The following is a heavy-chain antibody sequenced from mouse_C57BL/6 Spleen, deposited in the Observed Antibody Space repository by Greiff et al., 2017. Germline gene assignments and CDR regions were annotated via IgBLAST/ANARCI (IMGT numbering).Heavy chain of an antibody. CDR2: IYPGDGDT. J-gene: IGHJ2*01. CDR3: ANYDKNFDY. CDR1: GYAFSSSW. V-gene: IGHV1-82*01. D-gene: IGHD2-4*01. Sequence: VQLQQSGPELVKPGASVKISCKASGYAFSSSWMNWVKQRPGKGLEWIGRIYPGDGDTNYNGKFKGKATLTADKSSSTAYMQLSSLTSEDYAVYFCANYDKNFDYWGQGTTLKVSS.